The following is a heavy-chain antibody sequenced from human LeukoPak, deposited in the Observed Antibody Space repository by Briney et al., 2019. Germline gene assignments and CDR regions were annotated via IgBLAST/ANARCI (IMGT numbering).Heavy chain of an antibody. CDR2: INTNTGNP. V-gene: IGHV7-4-1*02. CDR1: GYTFTSYA. CDR3: ASLQAPTTVTIFDY. D-gene: IGHD4-17*01. J-gene: IGHJ4*02. Sequence: ASVKVSCKASGYTFTSYAMNWVRQAPGQGLEWMGWINTNTGNPTYAQGFAGRFVFSLDTSVSKAYLQSSSLKAEDTAVYYCASLQAPTTVTIFDYWGQGTLVTVSS.